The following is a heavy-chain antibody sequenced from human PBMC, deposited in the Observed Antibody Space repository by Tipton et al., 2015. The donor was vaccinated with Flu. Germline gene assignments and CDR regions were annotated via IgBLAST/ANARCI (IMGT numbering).Heavy chain of an antibody. CDR2: INWVSSAM. Sequence: SLRLSCAASGFAFDDYTKHWVRQAPGQGLEWVSSINWVSSAMDYAVSVRGRITISRDNAKNSLYLQMNSLTPEDTALYYCARDRSPSASMDYYSYSGMDVWGQGTAVSVSS. J-gene: IGHJ6*02. V-gene: IGHV3-9*01. CDR3: ARDRSPSASMDYYSYSGMDV. D-gene: IGHD2-2*01. CDR1: GFAFDDYT.